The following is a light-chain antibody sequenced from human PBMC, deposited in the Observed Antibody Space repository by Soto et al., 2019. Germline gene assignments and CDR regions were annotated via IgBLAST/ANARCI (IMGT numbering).Light chain of an antibody. CDR3: QQYGSSPDLIT. J-gene: IGKJ3*01. Sequence: DIVLTQSPGTLSLSPGERATLSCRASQNVRNTYLAWYQQKAGQAPRLLIYAASSRATGIPDRFSGSGSGTDFTLTITGLEPEDFEVYYCQQYGSSPDLITFGPGTKVDIK. CDR2: AAS. V-gene: IGKV3-20*01. CDR1: QNVRNTY.